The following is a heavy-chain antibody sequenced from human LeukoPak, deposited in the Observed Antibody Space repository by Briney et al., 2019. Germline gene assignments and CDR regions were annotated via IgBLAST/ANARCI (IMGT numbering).Heavy chain of an antibody. CDR3: ARRYCSGGSCYPDAFDI. CDR2: IYTSGST. D-gene: IGHD2-15*01. CDR1: GGSISSGSYF. V-gene: IGHV4-61*02. Sequence: SQTLSLTCTVSGGSISSGSYFWSWVRQPAGKGLEWIGRIYTSGSTNYTPSLKSRVTISLDTSKNQFSLKLSSVTAADTAVYYCARRYCSGGSCYPDAFDIWGQGTMVTVSS. J-gene: IGHJ3*02.